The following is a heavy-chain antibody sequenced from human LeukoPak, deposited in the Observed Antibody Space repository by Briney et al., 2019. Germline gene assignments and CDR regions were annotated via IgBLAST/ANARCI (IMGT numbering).Heavy chain of an antibody. V-gene: IGHV3-23*01. CDR2: ISGSGGST. D-gene: IGHD1-26*01. J-gene: IGHJ6*03. CDR3: ATPLGGRDYYYYMDV. Sequence: SGGSLRLSCAASGFTFSSYGMSWVRQAPGKGLEWVSAISGSGGSTYYADSVEGRFTISRDNSKNTLYLQMNSLRAEDTAVYYCATPLGGRDYYYYMDVWGKGTTVTISS. CDR1: GFTFSSYG.